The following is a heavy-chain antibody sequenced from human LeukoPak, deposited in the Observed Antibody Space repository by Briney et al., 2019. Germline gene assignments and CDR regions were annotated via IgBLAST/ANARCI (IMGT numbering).Heavy chain of an antibody. D-gene: IGHD5-24*01. J-gene: IGHJ4*02. Sequence: SETLSLTCSVSGGSTGSDYWSWIRQPPGKGLEWIGYIYYSGSTNYNPSLKSRVTISVDTSKNQFSLKLSSVTAADTAVYYCARVPPAETATTYFDYWGQGTLVTVSS. CDR1: GGSTGSDY. V-gene: IGHV4-59*01. CDR3: ARVPPAETATTYFDY. CDR2: IYYSGST.